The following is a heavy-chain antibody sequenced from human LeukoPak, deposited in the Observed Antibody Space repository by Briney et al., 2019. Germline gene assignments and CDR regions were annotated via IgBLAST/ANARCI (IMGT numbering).Heavy chain of an antibody. D-gene: IGHD3-9*01. CDR1: GFTFSSYE. CDR3: ARDGYDILTGYYSGIDY. J-gene: IGHJ4*02. V-gene: IGHV3-48*03. CDR2: ISSSGSTI. Sequence: GGSLRLSCAASGFTFSSYEMNWVRQAPGKGLEWVSYISSSGSTIYYADSVKGRFTISRDNAKNSLYLQRNSLRAEDTAVYYCARDGYDILTGYYSGIDYWGQGTLVTVSS.